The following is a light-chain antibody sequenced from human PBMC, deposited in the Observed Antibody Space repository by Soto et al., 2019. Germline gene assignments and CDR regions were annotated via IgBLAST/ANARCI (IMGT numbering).Light chain of an antibody. CDR3: CSYAGXIPYV. Sequence: QSALTQPASVSGSPGQSITISCTGTSSDVGSYNLVSWYQQHPGKAPKLMIYEVSKRPSGVSNRFSGSKSGNTASLTISGLQAEDEADYYCCSYAGXIPYVFGTGTKVTVL. V-gene: IGLV2-23*02. CDR2: EVS. J-gene: IGLJ1*01. CDR1: SSDVGSYNL.